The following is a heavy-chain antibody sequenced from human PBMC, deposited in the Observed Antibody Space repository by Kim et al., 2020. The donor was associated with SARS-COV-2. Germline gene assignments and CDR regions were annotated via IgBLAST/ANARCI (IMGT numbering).Heavy chain of an antibody. CDR1: GFTFSGSA. Sequence: GGSLRLSCAASGFTFSGSAMHWVRQASGKGLEWVGRIRSKANSYAKAYAASVKGRFTISRDDSKNTTYLQINSLKTEDTAVYYCTRVPGTTLAFWYSFDIWGQGTMVTVSS. CDR3: TRVPGTTLAFWYSFDI. J-gene: IGHJ3*02. D-gene: IGHD1-1*01. V-gene: IGHV3-73*01. CDR2: IRSKANSYAK.